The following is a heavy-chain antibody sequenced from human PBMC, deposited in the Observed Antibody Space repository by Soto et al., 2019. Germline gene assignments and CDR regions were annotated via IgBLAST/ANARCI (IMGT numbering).Heavy chain of an antibody. CDR1: GFSLRDYY. Sequence: QVRLVESGGGLVKPEGSLTLSCAASGFSLRDYYMTWIRQAPGKGLEWLSYINPGGDVIKYVDSVKGRFTISRDNAKNSLYLHMNNLRAEDTAVYYCTRDPRITDFWGQGTLVTVSS. CDR3: TRDPRITDF. V-gene: IGHV3-11*01. J-gene: IGHJ4*02. CDR2: INPGGDVI. D-gene: IGHD3-16*01.